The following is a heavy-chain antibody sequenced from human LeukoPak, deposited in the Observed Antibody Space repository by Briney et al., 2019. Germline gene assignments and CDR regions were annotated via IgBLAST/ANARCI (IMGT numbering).Heavy chain of an antibody. J-gene: IGHJ4*02. V-gene: IGHV1-2*02. CDR3: ARSSGYDPLDS. CDR2: INPNGGGT. CDR1: GYTFTGYY. Sequence: ASVKVSCKASGYTFTGYYIHWVRHAPGQGLEWMGWINPNGGGTNYAQQFQGRVTMTRDTSISTAYMELSRLRSDDTAVYYCARSSGYDPLDSWGQGTLVTVSS. D-gene: IGHD5-12*01.